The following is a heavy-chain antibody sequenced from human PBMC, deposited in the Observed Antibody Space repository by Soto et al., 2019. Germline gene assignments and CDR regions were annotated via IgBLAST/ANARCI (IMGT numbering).Heavy chain of an antibody. J-gene: IGHJ4*02. V-gene: IGHV4-31*03. CDR3: ARARVGATMSYY. Sequence: SETLSLTCTVSGGSISSGGYYWSWIRQHPGKGLEWIGYIYYSGSTYYNPSLKSRVTISVDTSKNQFSLKLSSVTAADTAVYYCARARVGATMSYYWGQGTLVTVLL. CDR2: IYYSGST. D-gene: IGHD1-26*01. CDR1: GGSISSGGYY.